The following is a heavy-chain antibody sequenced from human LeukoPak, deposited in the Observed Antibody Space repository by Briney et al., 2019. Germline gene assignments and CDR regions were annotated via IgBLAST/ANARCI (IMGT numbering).Heavy chain of an antibody. CDR1: GGSISSYY. CDR3: ARGRSAKIDY. Sequence: PSETLSLTCTVSGGSISSYYWSWIRQPPGKGLEWIGYIYYSGSTNYNPSLKSRVTISVDTSKNQFSLKLSSVTAADTAVYYCARGRSAKIDYWGQGTLVTVSS. D-gene: IGHD6-6*01. CDR2: IYYSGST. J-gene: IGHJ4*02. V-gene: IGHV4-59*01.